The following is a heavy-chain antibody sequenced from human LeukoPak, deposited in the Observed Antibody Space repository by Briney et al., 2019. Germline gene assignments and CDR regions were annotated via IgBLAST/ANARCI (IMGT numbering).Heavy chain of an antibody. V-gene: IGHV4-38-2*02. Sequence: SETLSLTCTVSGYSISSGYYWGWIRQPPGKGLEWIGSIYHSGSTYYNPSLKSRVTVSVDTSKNQFSLKLSSVTAADTAVYYCARVLNDYGDYEFDYWGQGTLVTVSS. CDR3: ARVLNDYGDYEFDY. CDR2: IYHSGST. J-gene: IGHJ4*02. CDR1: GYSISSGYY. D-gene: IGHD4-17*01.